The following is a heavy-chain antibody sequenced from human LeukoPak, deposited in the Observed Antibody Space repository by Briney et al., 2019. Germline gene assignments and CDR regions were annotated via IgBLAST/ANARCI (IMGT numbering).Heavy chain of an antibody. J-gene: IGHJ4*02. CDR2: ISYDGSNH. Sequence: GGSLRLSCAASGFTFSSYAMHWVRQAPGKGVDGVAVISYDGSNHSYADSVKGRFTISRDNSKNTLFLQMNSLRAEDTAVYYCARERITMVRGVGFDYWGQGTLVTVSS. D-gene: IGHD3-10*01. CDR1: GFTFSSYA. V-gene: IGHV3-30*04. CDR3: ARERITMVRGVGFDY.